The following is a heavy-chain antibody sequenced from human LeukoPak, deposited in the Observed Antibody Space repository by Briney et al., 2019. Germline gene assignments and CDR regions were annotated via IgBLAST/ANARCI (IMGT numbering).Heavy chain of an antibody. J-gene: IGHJ6*03. V-gene: IGHV7-4-1*02. CDR3: ARVGAYCGGDCYPHYYYYYMDV. Sequence: ASVKVSCKASGYTFTSYAMNWVRQAPGQGLEWMGWINTNTGNPTYAQGFTGRFVFSLDTSVSTAYLQISSLKAEDTAVYYCARVGAYCGGDCYPHYYYYYMDVWGKGTTVTVSS. CDR1: GYTFTSYA. D-gene: IGHD2-21*01. CDR2: INTNTGNP.